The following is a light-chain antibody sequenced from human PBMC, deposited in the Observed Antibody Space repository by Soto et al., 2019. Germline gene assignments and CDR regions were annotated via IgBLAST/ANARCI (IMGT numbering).Light chain of an antibody. J-gene: IGKJ4*01. V-gene: IGKV1-5*03. CDR3: QQYNTYPLT. Sequence: DIQMTQSPSTLSASVGDRVTITCRASQSISTWLAWYQQKPGKAPKLLIYKASSLESGVPSRFSGSGSGREFTLTISSLQPDDFATYYCQQYNTYPLTFGGGTTVEIK. CDR2: KAS. CDR1: QSISTW.